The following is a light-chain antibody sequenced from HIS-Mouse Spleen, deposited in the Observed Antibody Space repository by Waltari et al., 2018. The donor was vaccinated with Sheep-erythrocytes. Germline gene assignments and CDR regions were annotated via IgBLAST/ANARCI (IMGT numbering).Light chain of an antibody. Sequence: DIVMTQSPVSLAVSLGERATINCKSSQSVLYSSNNKNYLAWYQQKPGQPPKLRIYWASTRESGVPDRFSGSGSGTDFTLTISSLQAEDVAVYYCQQYYSTPLTFGGGTKVEIK. V-gene: IGKV4-1*01. J-gene: IGKJ4*01. CDR2: WAS. CDR1: QSVLYSSNNKNY. CDR3: QQYYSTPLT.